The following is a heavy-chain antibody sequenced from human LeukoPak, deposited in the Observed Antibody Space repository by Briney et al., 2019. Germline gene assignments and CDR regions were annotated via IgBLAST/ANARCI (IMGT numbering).Heavy chain of an antibody. CDR3: ARDRGPRYCGGGSCYWVY. D-gene: IGHD2-15*01. CDR2: ISGNNGNT. V-gene: IGHV1-18*01. Sequence: ASVKVSCKASGYTFTSYGISWVRQAPGQGLEWMGWISGNNGNTNYAQKYQGRVTMTTDTSTSTAYMELRSLRSDDTAVYYCARDRGPRYCGGGSCYWVYWGQGTLVTVSS. CDR1: GYTFTSYG. J-gene: IGHJ4*02.